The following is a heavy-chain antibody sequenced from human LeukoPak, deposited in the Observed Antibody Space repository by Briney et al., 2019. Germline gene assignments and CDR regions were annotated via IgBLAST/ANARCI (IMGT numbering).Heavy chain of an antibody. V-gene: IGHV4-38-2*02. J-gene: IGHJ4*02. CDR3: ARSLYYYDSSGYYRTRGYFDY. Sequence: LSLTCIVSDYSMSSGYYWGWIRQPPGKGLEWIESIHHSGSTYYNPSLKSRVTTSIDTSKNQFSLKLSSVTAADAAVYYCARSLYYYDSSGYYRTRGYFDYWGQGTLVTVSS. CDR2: IHHSGST. D-gene: IGHD3-22*01. CDR1: DYSMSSGYY.